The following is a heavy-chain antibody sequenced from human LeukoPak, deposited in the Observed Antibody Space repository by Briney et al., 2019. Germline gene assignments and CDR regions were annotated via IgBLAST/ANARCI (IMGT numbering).Heavy chain of an antibody. D-gene: IGHD2-21*02. CDR1: GASISSYY. V-gene: IGHV4-4*07. J-gene: IGHJ3*02. CDR2: ISSSGST. CDR3: AKVMVGHIVVVTSAFDI. Sequence: PSGTLSLTCTVSGASISSYYWSWIRQPAGKGLEWIGRISSSGSTNYNPSLKSRVTMSVDTSNNQFSLTLSSVTAADTAVYYCAKVMVGHIVVVTSAFDIWGQGTMVTVSS.